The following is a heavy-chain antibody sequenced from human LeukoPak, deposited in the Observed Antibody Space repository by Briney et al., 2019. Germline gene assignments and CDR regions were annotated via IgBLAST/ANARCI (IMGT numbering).Heavy chain of an antibody. CDR1: GGSISNYY. J-gene: IGHJ5*02. CDR3: ARRYSGYDFTRFDP. D-gene: IGHD5-12*01. CDR2: VYSSGRT. Sequence: SETLSLTCTVSGGSISNYYWSWIRQPPGKGLEWIAYVYSSGRTNYNPSLKSRVTISVDTSKSQFSLKLSSVTAADTAVYYCARRYSGYDFTRFDPWGQGTLVTVSS. V-gene: IGHV4-59*12.